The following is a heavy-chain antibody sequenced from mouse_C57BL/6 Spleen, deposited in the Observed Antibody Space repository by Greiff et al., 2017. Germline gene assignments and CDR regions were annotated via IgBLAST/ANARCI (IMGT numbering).Heavy chain of an antibody. J-gene: IGHJ2*01. D-gene: IGHD1-1*01. CDR2: ISGGGGNT. CDR3: ARRCLWEIRYGSSYFDY. Sequence: EVHLVESGGGLVKPGGSLKLSCAASGFTFSSYTMSWVRQTPEKRLEWVANISGGGGNTYYPDSVKGRFTISGDNAKNTLYLQMSSLRSEATALYYCARRCLWEIRYGSSYFDYWGQGTTLTVSS. V-gene: IGHV5-9*01. CDR1: GFTFSSYT.